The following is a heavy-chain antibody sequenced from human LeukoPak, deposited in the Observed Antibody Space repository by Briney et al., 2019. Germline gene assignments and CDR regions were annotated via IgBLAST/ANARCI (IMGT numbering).Heavy chain of an antibody. D-gene: IGHD1-26*01. CDR3: TTSGSYHPEIDY. J-gene: IGHJ4*02. Sequence: PGGSLRLSCAASGFTFSSYWMHWVRQAPGKGLEWVGRIKSKTDGGTTDYAAPVKGRFTISRDDSKNTLYLQMNSLKTEDTAVYYCTTSGSYHPEIDYWGQGTLVTVSS. CDR2: IKSKTDGGTT. V-gene: IGHV3-15*01. CDR1: GFTFSSYW.